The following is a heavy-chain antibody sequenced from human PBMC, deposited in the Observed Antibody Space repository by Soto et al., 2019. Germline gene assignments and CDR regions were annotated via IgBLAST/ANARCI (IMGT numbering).Heavy chain of an antibody. D-gene: IGHD3-3*01. CDR2: ISYDGSNK. CDR1: GFTFSSYA. J-gene: IGHJ5*02. V-gene: IGHV3-30-3*01. Sequence: QVQLVESGGGVVQPGRSLRLSCAASGFTFSSYAMHWVRQAPGKGLEWVAVISYDGSNKYYADSVKGRFTISRDNSKNTLYLQMNGLRAEDTAVYYCARDHDDFWSGYWNWFDPWGQGTLVTVSS. CDR3: ARDHDDFWSGYWNWFDP.